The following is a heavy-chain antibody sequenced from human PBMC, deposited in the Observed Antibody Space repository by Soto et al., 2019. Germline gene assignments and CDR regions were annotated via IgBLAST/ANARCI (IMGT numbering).Heavy chain of an antibody. D-gene: IGHD2-8*01. CDR1: GFTFSSYE. V-gene: IGHV3-48*03. J-gene: IGHJ3*02. CDR3: ARSPASGDCTNGVCYDAFDI. CDR2: ISSSGSTI. Sequence: GGSLRLSCAASGFTFSSYEMNWVHQAPGKGLEWVSYISSSGSTIYYADSVKGRFTISRDNAKNSLYLQMNSLRAEDTVVYYCARSPASGDCTNGVCYDAFDIWGQGTMVTVSS.